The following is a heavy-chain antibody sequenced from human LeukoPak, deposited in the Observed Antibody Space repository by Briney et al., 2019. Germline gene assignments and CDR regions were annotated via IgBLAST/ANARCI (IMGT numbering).Heavy chain of an antibody. D-gene: IGHD6-13*01. CDR2: TYYRSKWYN. CDR1: GDSVSINSAT. V-gene: IGHV6-1*01. CDR3: ARGSKGSSPYWYFDL. J-gene: IGHJ2*01. Sequence: SQTLSLTFAISGDSVSINSATWHWVRQSTSRGHEWLGSTYYRSKWYNDYAVSVKGRITINPDTAKNQFSLQLNSVSPEDTAVYYCARGSKGSSPYWYFDLWGRGTLVTVSS.